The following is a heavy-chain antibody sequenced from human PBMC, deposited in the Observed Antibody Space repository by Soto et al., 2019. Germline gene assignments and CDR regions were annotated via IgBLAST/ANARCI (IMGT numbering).Heavy chain of an antibody. J-gene: IGHJ4*02. D-gene: IGHD5-18*01. V-gene: IGHV4-59*01. CDR2: IYCSGST. CDR1: GGSISSYY. CDR3: ARVSGYSYGWKDFDY. Sequence: PSETLSLTCTVSGGSISSYYWSWIRQPPGKGLEWIGYIYCSGSTNYNPSLKSRVTISVDTSKNQFSLKLSSVTAADTAVYYCARVSGYSYGWKDFDYWGQGTLVTVS.